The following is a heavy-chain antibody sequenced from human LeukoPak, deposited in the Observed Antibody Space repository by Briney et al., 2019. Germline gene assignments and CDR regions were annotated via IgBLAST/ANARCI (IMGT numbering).Heavy chain of an antibody. J-gene: IGHJ4*02. CDR1: GFTFSSYG. D-gene: IGHD4-17*01. CDR3: AKQDERSGTGDYFFDY. V-gene: IGHV3-30*18. Sequence: GGSLRLSCAASGFTFSSYGMHWVRQAPGKGLEWVAVISYDGSNKYYADSVKGRFTISRDNSKNTLYLQMNSLRAEDTAVYHCAKQDERSGTGDYFFDYWGQGTMVTVSS. CDR2: ISYDGSNK.